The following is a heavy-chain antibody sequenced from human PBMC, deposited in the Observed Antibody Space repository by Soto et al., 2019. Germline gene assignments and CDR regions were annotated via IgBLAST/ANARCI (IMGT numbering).Heavy chain of an antibody. Sequence: ASVKVSCKASGYTFTISGISWVRQAPGQGLEYLGWMNTNSGNTDYVQQFQGRVTMTWDTSITTAYMELSSLRSEDTAVYFCARGIKYGAYSRWFDPWGQGTLVTVSS. D-gene: IGHD4-17*01. J-gene: IGHJ5*02. V-gene: IGHV1-8*02. CDR2: MNTNSGNT. CDR3: ARGIKYGAYSRWFDP. CDR1: GYTFTISG.